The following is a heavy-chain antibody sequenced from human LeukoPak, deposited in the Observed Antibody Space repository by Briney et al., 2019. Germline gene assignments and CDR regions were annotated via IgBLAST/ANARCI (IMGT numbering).Heavy chain of an antibody. CDR3: ARGAPLMVYGGFNWFDP. Sequence: ATVKVSCKASGYTFTGYYMHWVRQAPGQGLEWMGWINPNSGGTNYEQKFQGRVTMTRDTSISTAYMELSRLRSDDTAVYYCARGAPLMVYGGFNWFDPWGQGTLVTVSP. CDR1: GYTFTGYY. J-gene: IGHJ5*02. CDR2: INPNSGGT. D-gene: IGHD2-8*01. V-gene: IGHV1-2*02.